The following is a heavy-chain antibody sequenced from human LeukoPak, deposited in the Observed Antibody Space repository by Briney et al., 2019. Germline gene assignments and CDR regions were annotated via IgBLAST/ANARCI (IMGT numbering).Heavy chain of an antibody. D-gene: IGHD2-2*02. CDR1: GFTFSSYA. CDR3: ARIAVPAAISEYYYYAMDV. V-gene: IGHV3-23*01. Sequence: GGSLRLSCAASGFTFSSYAMTWVRQAPGKGLEWVSTIRDIGGRTFYADSVKGRFTISRDNAKNSLYLQMNSLRAEDTAVYYCARIAVPAAISEYYYYAMDVWGQGTTVTVSS. CDR2: IRDIGGRT. J-gene: IGHJ6*02.